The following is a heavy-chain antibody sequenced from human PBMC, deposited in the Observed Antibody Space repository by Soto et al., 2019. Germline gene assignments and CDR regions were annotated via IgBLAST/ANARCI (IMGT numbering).Heavy chain of an antibody. J-gene: IGHJ5*02. D-gene: IGHD2-2*01. V-gene: IGHV4-34*01. CDR1: GGSFSGYY. CDR3: ARGLPAAIFGHMRFDP. CDR2: INHSGST. Sequence: QVQLQQWGAGLLKPSETLSLTCAVYGGSFSGYYWSWIRQPPGKGLEWIGEINHSGSTNYNPSLKSRVPISVDTSKNQFSLKLSSVTAADTAVYYCARGLPAAIFGHMRFDPWGQGTLVTVSS.